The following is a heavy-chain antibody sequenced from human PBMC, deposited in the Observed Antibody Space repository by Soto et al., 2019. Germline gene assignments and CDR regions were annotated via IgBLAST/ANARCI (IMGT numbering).Heavy chain of an antibody. CDR2: INTDGSTT. CDR1: GFTLSNYW. CDR3: VRIRRGDGYTFGY. V-gene: IGHV3-74*01. J-gene: IGHJ4*02. Sequence: EVQLVESGGVSVQPGGSLRLSCTASGFTLSNYWMHWVRQAPGKGLVWVSRINTDGSTTTYADSVKGRFTISRDNAKNPLHLQMNSLRDEDTAVYYCVRIRRGDGYTFGYWGQGTLVTVSS. D-gene: IGHD5-12*01.